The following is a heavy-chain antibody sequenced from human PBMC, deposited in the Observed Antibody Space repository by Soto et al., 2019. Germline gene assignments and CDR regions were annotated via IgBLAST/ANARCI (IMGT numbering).Heavy chain of an antibody. J-gene: IGHJ5*01. CDR3: ARPDYYDSSGFYYDC. CDR1: GYIFTNHY. V-gene: IGHV1-46*01. D-gene: IGHD3-22*01. Sequence: QVQLVHSGAEVKKPGASVKVSCKASGYIFTNHYIHWVRQAPGQGLEWMGIINPSGGSTNYLQKCQGRITMTRDTSTSTVYMELTSLRSEDTAVYFGARPDYYDSSGFYYDCWGPGTLVTVSS. CDR2: INPSGGST.